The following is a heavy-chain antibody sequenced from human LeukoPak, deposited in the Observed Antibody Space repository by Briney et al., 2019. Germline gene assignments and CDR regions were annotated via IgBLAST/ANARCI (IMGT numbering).Heavy chain of an antibody. Sequence: ASVTVSCKAPGYTFTTYGMNWLRQAPGQGLEWTGWINTNTGNPTYAQGFTGRFVFSLDTSVSTAYLQISSLKAEDTAVYYCARDKYYQYDYGGQGTLVTVSA. J-gene: IGHJ4*02. CDR1: GYTFTTYG. CDR3: ARDKYYQYDY. D-gene: IGHD3-16*01. CDR2: INTNTGNP. V-gene: IGHV7-4-1*02.